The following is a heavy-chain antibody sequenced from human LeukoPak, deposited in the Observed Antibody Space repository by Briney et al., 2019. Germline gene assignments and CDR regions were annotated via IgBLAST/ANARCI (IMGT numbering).Heavy chain of an antibody. V-gene: IGHV4-31*03. CDR2: IYYSGST. J-gene: IGHJ4*02. Sequence: SQTLSLTCTVSGGSISSGGYYWSWIRQHPGKGLEWIGYIYYSGSTYYNPSLKSRVTISVDTSKNQFSLKLSSVTAADTAVYYCARDYYDSSGYYHGIFDYWGQGTLVTVSS. CDR3: ARDYYDSSGYYHGIFDY. CDR1: GGSISSGGYY. D-gene: IGHD3-22*01.